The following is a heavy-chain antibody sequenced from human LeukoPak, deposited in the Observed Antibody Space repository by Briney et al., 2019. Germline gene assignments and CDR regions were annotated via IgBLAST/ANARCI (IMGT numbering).Heavy chain of an antibody. CDR3: ARELLGHGYNSGDFDY. D-gene: IGHD5-24*01. CDR2: IKQDGNEK. Sequence: PGGSLRLSCAASGFTFSSYWMNWVRQAPGKRLEWVANIKQDGNEKYYVDSVKGRFTISRDNAKNSLYLQMNSLRAEDTAVYYCARELLGHGYNSGDFDYWGQGTLVTVSS. V-gene: IGHV3-7*01. J-gene: IGHJ4*02. CDR1: GFTFSSYW.